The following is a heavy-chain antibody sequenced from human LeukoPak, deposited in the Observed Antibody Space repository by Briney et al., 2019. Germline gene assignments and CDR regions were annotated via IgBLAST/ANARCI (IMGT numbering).Heavy chain of an antibody. J-gene: IGHJ4*02. CDR1: GYTFTSYY. V-gene: IGHV1-46*01. D-gene: IGHD2-15*01. Sequence: GASVKVSCKASGYTFTSYYMHWVRQAPGQGLEWMGIINPSGGSTSYAQKFQGRVTMTRDTSTNTVYMELSSLRSEDTAVYYCARSVLLIRHLDYWGQGTLVTVSS. CDR2: INPSGGST. CDR3: ARSVLLIRHLDY.